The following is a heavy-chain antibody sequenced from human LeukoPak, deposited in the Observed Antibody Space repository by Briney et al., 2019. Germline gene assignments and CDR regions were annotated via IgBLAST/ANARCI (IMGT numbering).Heavy chain of an antibody. CDR3: ARSQWLAN. D-gene: IGHD6-19*01. J-gene: IGHJ4*02. V-gene: IGHV3-7*01. CDR1: GFTFNNYY. Sequence: GGSLRLSCAASGFTFNNYYMNLVRQAPGKGLEWVANIKQDGSEKDYVDSVKGRFTISRDSAKNSLYLQMNSLRAEDTAVYYCARSQWLANWGQGTLVTVSS. CDR2: IKQDGSEK.